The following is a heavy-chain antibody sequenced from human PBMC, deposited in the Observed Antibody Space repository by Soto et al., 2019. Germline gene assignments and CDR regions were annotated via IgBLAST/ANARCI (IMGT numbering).Heavy chain of an antibody. V-gene: IGHV3-23*01. D-gene: IGHD3-9*01. J-gene: IGHJ5*02. CDR1: GFTFRNYA. Sequence: GGSLRLSCAASGFTFRNYAMIWVRQAPGKGLQWVSGISDSGGVIFYADSARGRFTISRDNSKNTLFLQMNSLRGDDTALYYCAKSGHFDMLTGLGGFDPWGQGTQVTVSS. CDR2: ISDSGGVI. CDR3: AKSGHFDMLTGLGGFDP.